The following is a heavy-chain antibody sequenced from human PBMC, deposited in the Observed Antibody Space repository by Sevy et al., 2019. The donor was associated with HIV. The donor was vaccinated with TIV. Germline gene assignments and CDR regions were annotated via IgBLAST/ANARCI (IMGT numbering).Heavy chain of an antibody. CDR3: AKDAHYGGNSDYFDY. CDR2: ISYDGSNK. D-gene: IGHD4-17*01. Sequence: GGSLRLSCAASGFTFSSYGMHWVRQAPGKGLEWVAVISYDGSNKYYADSVKGRFTISRDNSKNTLYLQMNSLRAEDTAVYYCAKDAHYGGNSDYFDYWGLGTLVTVSS. CDR1: GFTFSSYG. V-gene: IGHV3-30*18. J-gene: IGHJ4*02.